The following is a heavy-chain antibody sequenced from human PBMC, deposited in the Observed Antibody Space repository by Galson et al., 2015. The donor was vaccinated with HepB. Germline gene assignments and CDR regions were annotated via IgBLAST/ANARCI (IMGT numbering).Heavy chain of an antibody. V-gene: IGHV3-21*01. CDR3: ARIVVVPAANWRYMDV. CDR1: GFTFSSYS. D-gene: IGHD2-2*01. J-gene: IGHJ6*03. Sequence: SLRLSCAASGFTFSSYSMNWVRQAPGKGLEWVSSISSSSYIYYADSVKGRFTISRDNAKNSLYLQMNSLRAEDTAVYYCARIVVVPAANWRYMDVWGKGTTVTVSS. CDR2: ISSSSYI.